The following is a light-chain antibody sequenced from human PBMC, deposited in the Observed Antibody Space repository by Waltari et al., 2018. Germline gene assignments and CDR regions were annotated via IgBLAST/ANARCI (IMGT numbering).Light chain of an antibody. V-gene: IGLV6-57*02. CDR3: QSYDSSTLWV. CDR1: SGSIASNY. CDR2: EDN. J-gene: IGLJ3*02. Sequence: NFMLTQPHSVSESPGTTVTISCTGSSGSIASNYVTWYQQRPGSAPTTVIYEDNQRPSGVPDRFSGSIDSSSNSASLTISGLKTEDEADYYCQSYDSSTLWVFGGGTKLTVL.